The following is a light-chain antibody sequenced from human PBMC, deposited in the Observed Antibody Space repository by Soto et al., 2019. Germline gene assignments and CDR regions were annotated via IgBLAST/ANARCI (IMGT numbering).Light chain of an antibody. J-gene: IGKJ1*01. CDR2: DSS. Sequence: DIQLTQSPSTLSASVGDRVTLTCRASQSLNTRLAWYQQRPGKAPKLLIYDSSTLESGVPSRLSGGGSGTEFTLTINNLQPDDLATYICQQYKSYSTFGRGTKVDIK. V-gene: IGKV1-5*01. CDR1: QSLNTR. CDR3: QQYKSYST.